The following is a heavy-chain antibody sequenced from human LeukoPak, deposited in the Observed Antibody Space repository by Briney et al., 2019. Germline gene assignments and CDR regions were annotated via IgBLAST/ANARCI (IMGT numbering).Heavy chain of an antibody. Sequence: SETLSLTCTVSGGSISSYFWNWIRQPPGKGLEWIGYIYNSERINYNPSLKSRVTISVDTSKNQFSLKLSSVTAADTAVYYCARGITMVRGVPKVTFDYWGQGTLVTVSS. CDR2: IYNSERI. D-gene: IGHD3-10*01. CDR1: GGSISSYF. J-gene: IGHJ4*02. V-gene: IGHV4-59*01. CDR3: ARGITMVRGVPKVTFDY.